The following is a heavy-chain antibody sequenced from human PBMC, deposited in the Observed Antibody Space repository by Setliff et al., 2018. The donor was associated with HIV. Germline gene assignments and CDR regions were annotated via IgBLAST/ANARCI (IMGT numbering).Heavy chain of an antibody. Sequence: PSETLSLTCSMSNGSISSGSYYWSWIRQPAGKGLEWIGHIYTSGSTNYNPSLKSRVTISVDRSKNQFSLNLSSVTAADTALYYCSSLFHDTSAPWLYYFDYWGQGTLVTVSS. D-gene: IGHD3-22*01. J-gene: IGHJ4*02. CDR3: SSLFHDTSAPWLYYFDY. CDR2: IYTSGST. V-gene: IGHV4-61*09. CDR1: NGSISSGSYY.